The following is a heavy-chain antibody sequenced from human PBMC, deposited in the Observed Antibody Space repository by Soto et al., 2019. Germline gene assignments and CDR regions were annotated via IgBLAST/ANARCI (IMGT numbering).Heavy chain of an antibody. Sequence: GGSLRLSCAASGFTFSSYGMHWVRQAPGKGLEWVAVISYDGSNKYYADSVKGRFTISRDNSKNTLYLQMNSLRAEDTAVYYCAKDPRYCSGGSCYSDYYFDYWGQGTLVTVSS. V-gene: IGHV3-30*18. D-gene: IGHD2-15*01. CDR3: AKDPRYCSGGSCYSDYYFDY. J-gene: IGHJ4*02. CDR2: ISYDGSNK. CDR1: GFTFSSYG.